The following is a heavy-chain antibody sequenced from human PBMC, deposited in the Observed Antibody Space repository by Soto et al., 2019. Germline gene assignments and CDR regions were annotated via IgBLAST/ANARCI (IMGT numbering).Heavy chain of an antibody. D-gene: IGHD6-13*01. CDR1: GGTFSSYA. Sequence: ASVKVSCKASGGTFSSYAISWVRQAPGQGLEWMGGIIPIFGTANYAQKFQGRVTITADKSTSTAYMELSSLRSEDTAVYYCAREAAAPYYYYGMDVWGQGTTVTVSS. J-gene: IGHJ6*02. CDR2: IIPIFGTA. CDR3: AREAAAPYYYYGMDV. V-gene: IGHV1-69*06.